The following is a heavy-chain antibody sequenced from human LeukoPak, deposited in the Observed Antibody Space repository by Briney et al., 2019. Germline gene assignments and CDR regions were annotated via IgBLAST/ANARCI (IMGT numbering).Heavy chain of an antibody. Sequence: SETLSLTCTVSGGSVSSGSYYWSWIRQPPGKRLEWIGYIYYSGSTNYNPSLKSRVTISVDTSKNQFSLKLSSVTAADTAVYYCASAHYDYVWGSYRPLDYWGQGTLVTVSS. CDR2: IYYSGST. D-gene: IGHD3-16*02. V-gene: IGHV4-61*01. J-gene: IGHJ4*02. CDR3: ASAHYDYVWGSYRPLDY. CDR1: GGSVSSGSYY.